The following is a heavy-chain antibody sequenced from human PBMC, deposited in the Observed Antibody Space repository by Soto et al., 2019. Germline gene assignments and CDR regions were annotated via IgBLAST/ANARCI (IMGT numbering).Heavy chain of an antibody. V-gene: IGHV5-10-1*01. Sequence: PGESLKISCKGSGYDFSKHWITWVRQVPGKGLEWMGRIHPSDSLTNDSPSFQGHVTLSVDKSTSTASLQWDSLKASDTAIYYCARLGTISPLDYWGQGTPVTVSS. D-gene: IGHD7-27*01. CDR3: ARLGTISPLDY. CDR2: IHPSDSLT. J-gene: IGHJ4*02. CDR1: GYDFSKHW.